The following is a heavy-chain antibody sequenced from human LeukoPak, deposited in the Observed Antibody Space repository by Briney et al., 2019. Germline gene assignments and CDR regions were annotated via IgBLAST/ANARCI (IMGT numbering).Heavy chain of an antibody. J-gene: IGHJ4*02. CDR2: ISYDGSNK. CDR3: AKDRGTGDYDSSGYLY. D-gene: IGHD3-22*01. Sequence: GGSLRLSCAASGFTFSSYGMHWVRQAPGKGLEWVAVISYDGSNKYYADSVKGRFTISRDNSKNTLYLQMNSLRAEDTAVYYCAKDRGTGDYDSSGYLYWGQGTLVTVSS. V-gene: IGHV3-30*18. CDR1: GFTFSSYG.